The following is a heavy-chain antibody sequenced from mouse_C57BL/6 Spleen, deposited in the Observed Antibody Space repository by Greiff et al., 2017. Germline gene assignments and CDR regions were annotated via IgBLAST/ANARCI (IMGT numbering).Heavy chain of an antibody. CDR3: ATTVVPPGFAY. D-gene: IGHD1-1*01. J-gene: IGHJ3*01. CDR2: IHPSDSDT. CDR1: GYTFTSYW. Sequence: VQLQQPGAELVKPGASVKVSCKASGYTFTSYWMHWVKQRPGQGLEWIGRIHPSDSDTNYNQKFKGKATLTVDKSSSTAYMQLSSLTSEDSAVYYCATTVVPPGFAYWGQGTLVTVSA. V-gene: IGHV1-74*01.